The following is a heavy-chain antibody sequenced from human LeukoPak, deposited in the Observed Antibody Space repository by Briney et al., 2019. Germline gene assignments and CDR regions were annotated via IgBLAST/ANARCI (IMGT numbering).Heavy chain of an antibody. CDR1: GFTFSSYG. V-gene: IGHV3-20*04. D-gene: IGHD3-22*01. CDR2: INWNGGST. CDR3: ARVVIDAFDI. J-gene: IGHJ3*02. Sequence: PGGSLRLSCAASGFTFSSYGMHWVRQAPGKGLEWVSGINWNGGSTGYGDSVEGRFTISRDNAKNSLYLQMNSLRAEDTALYYCARVVIDAFDIWGQGTKVTVSP.